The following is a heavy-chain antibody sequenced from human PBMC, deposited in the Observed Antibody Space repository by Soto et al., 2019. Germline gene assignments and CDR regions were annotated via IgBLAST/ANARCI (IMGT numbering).Heavy chain of an antibody. CDR2: IYYTGST. V-gene: IGHV4-31*03. CDR1: GGSISSGGYH. Sequence: VQLQESGPGLVKPSQTLSLTCTVSGGSISSGGYHWSWIRQHPGEGLEWIGSIYYTGSTHYSPSLKSRVTVSLDTSKNQFSLKLSSVTAADTAVYYCARNYRGRDCSRSSCTNWFDPWGQGTLVTVSS. D-gene: IGHD2-2*01. J-gene: IGHJ5*02. CDR3: ARNYRGRDCSRSSCTNWFDP.